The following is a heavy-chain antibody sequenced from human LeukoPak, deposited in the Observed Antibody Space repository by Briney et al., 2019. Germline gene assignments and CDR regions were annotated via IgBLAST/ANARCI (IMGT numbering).Heavy chain of an antibody. V-gene: IGHV3-7*01. CDR3: ARDSGHGGIFDY. CDR2: INHDGSEK. Sequence: PGGSLRLSCAASGFAFSNSWMTWVRQAPGKGLEWVANINHDGSEKYYVDSMKGRFTISRDNVKNSLYLQGNSLRAEDTAVYYCARDSGHGGIFDYWGQGTLVTVSS. D-gene: IGHD3-16*01. CDR1: GFAFSNSW. J-gene: IGHJ4*02.